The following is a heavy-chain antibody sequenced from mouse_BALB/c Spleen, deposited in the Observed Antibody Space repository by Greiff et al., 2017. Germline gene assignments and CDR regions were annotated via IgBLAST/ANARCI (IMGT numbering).Heavy chain of an antibody. CDR1: GYSITSDYA. J-gene: IGHJ4*01. V-gene: IGHV3-2*02. Sequence: EVQLVESGPGLVKPSQSLSLTCPVTGYSITSDYAWYWIRQFPGNKLEWMGYISYSGSTSYNPSLKSRISITRDTSKNQFFLQLNSVTTEDTATYYCARGPGAYYYGSSYAMDYWGQGTSVTVAS. CDR3: ARGPGAYYYGSSYAMDY. CDR2: ISYSGST. D-gene: IGHD1-1*01.